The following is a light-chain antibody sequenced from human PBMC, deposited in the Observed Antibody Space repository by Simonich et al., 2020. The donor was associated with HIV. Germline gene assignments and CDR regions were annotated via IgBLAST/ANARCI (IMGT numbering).Light chain of an antibody. J-gene: IGKJ4*01. V-gene: IGKV1-12*01. Sequence: DIQMTQSPSSLSASVGDRVTITSRASQGISNSLAWSPQKPGKAPKLLLYAASRLESGVPSRFSGRGSGTDFTLTISSLQPEDFATYYCQQANSFPLTFGGGTKVEIK. CDR3: QQANSFPLT. CDR1: QGISNS. CDR2: AAS.